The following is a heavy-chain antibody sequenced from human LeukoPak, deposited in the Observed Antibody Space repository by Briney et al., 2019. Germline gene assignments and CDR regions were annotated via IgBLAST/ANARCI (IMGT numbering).Heavy chain of an antibody. V-gene: IGHV5-51*01. J-gene: IGHJ4*02. Sequence: GESLKISCKGSGYSFTSYWIGWVRQMPGKGLEWMGIIYPGDSDTRYSPSFQGQVAISADKSISTAYLQWSSLKASDTAMYYCARPSDTAMGTFDYWGQGTLVTVSS. CDR2: IYPGDSDT. CDR1: GYSFTSYW. CDR3: ARPSDTAMGTFDY. D-gene: IGHD5-18*01.